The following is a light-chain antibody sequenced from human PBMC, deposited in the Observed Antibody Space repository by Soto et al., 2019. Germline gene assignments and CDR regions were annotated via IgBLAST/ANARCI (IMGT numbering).Light chain of an antibody. CDR1: QGVRGN. CDR2: AAS. CDR3: QQLNDYPLT. J-gene: IGKJ4*01. V-gene: IGKV1-9*01. Sequence: DIQLTQSPSFLSASVGDRITSTCRASQGVRGNLAWYQQKPGKAPKLLISAASSLQSGVPSRFSGSGSGTEFTLTISCLQPEDFATYYCQQLNDYPLTFGGGNKVEIQ.